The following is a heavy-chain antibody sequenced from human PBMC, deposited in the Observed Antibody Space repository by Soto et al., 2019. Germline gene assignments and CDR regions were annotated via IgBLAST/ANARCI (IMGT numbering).Heavy chain of an antibody. J-gene: IGHJ5*02. V-gene: IGHV1-8*01. CDR3: AGGVKYGAYSRWFDP. CDR1: GNTFTSYD. Sequence: QVQLVQSGAEVKKPGASVKVSCKASGNTFTSYDINWVRQATGQGLEYLGWMNPNSGNTAYVQKFQGRVTMTWDTSXXTAYMELSSLRSEDTAVYFCAGGVKYGAYSRWFDPWGQGTLVTVSS. CDR2: MNPNSGNT. D-gene: IGHD4-17*01.